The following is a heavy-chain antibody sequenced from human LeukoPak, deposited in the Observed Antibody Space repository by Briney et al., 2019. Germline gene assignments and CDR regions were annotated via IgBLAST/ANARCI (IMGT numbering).Heavy chain of an antibody. V-gene: IGHV3-23*01. CDR1: GFTFSSYA. CDR3: AKDDGIAAAAKRGNAFDI. J-gene: IGHJ3*02. CDR2: ISGSGGST. Sequence: PGGSLRLSCAASGFTFSSYAMSWVRQAPGKGLEWVSAISGSGGSTYYADSVKGRFTISRDNSKNTLYLQMNSLRAEDTAVYYCAKDDGIAAAAKRGNAFDIWGQGTMVTVSS. D-gene: IGHD6-13*01.